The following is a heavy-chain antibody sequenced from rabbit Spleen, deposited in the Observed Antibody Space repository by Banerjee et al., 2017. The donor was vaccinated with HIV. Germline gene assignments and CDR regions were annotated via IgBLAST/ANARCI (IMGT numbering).Heavy chain of an antibody. CDR2: IDPFFGTT. V-gene: IGHV1S7*01. Sequence: QLKETGGGLVQPGGSLTLSCKGSGFAFSTYYMIWVRQAPGKGLEWIGYIDPFFGTTCYASWVNGRFTISSHNAQNSLYLQLYSLTVADTADYFCARDPAYASGSGADIPYLWGPGTLVTVS. CDR1: GFAFSTYY. D-gene: IGHD1-1*01. J-gene: IGHJ4*01. CDR3: ARDPAYASGSGADIPYL.